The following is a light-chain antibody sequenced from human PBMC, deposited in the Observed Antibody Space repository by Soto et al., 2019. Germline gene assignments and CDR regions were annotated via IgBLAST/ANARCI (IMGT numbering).Light chain of an antibody. J-gene: IGLJ2*01. CDR1: KWVDKY. CDR2: KDS. V-gene: IGLV3-1*01. Sequence: SYELTQPPSVSVAPGQTASITCSGDKWVDKYGCWYQQKPGQSPVLVIYKDSKRPSGIPERFSGSNSGNTATLTIRGTQAMDEADYYCQAWDSSTVVFGGGTKLTVL. CDR3: QAWDSSTVV.